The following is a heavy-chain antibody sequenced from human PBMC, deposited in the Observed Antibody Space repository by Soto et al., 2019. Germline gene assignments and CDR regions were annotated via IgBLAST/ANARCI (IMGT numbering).Heavy chain of an antibody. CDR3: ARHEQFYYYYYGMDV. CDR1: GYSFTTYW. V-gene: IGHV5-51*01. CDR2: INPGDSDI. J-gene: IGHJ6*02. D-gene: IGHD4-4*01. Sequence: PGESLKISCNGSGYSFTTYWIAWVRQMPGKGLEWMGIINPGDSDIRYSPSFQGQVTISADNSISTAYLQWSSLKASDTAMYYCARHEQFYYYYYGMDVWGQGTAVTVSS.